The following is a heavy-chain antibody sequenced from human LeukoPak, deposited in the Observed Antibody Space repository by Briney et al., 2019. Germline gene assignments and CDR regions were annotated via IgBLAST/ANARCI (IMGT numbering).Heavy chain of an antibody. D-gene: IGHD1-26*01. Sequence: ASVKVSCKASGFTFTSSAMQWVRQARGQRLEWIGWIVVGSGNTNYAQKFQERVTITRDMSTSTAYMELSSLRSEDTAVYYCAAGSGSYYKEYYYYMDVWGKGTTVTISS. V-gene: IGHV1-58*02. J-gene: IGHJ6*03. CDR2: IVVGSGNT. CDR3: AAGSGSYYKEYYYYMDV. CDR1: GFTFTSSA.